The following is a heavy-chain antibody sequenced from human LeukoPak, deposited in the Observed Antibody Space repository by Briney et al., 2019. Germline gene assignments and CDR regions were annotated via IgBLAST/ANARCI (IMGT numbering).Heavy chain of an antibody. CDR2: IYYSGST. J-gene: IGHJ4*02. D-gene: IGHD3-10*01. CDR1: GGSISSYY. V-gene: IGHV4-59*01. Sequence: SETLSLTCTVSGGSISSYYWSWIRQPPGKGLEWIGYIYYSGSTNYNPSLKSRVTISVDTSKNQFSLKLSSVTAADTAVYYCARGVRGVHYYFDYWGQGTLVTVSS. CDR3: ARGVRGVHYYFDY.